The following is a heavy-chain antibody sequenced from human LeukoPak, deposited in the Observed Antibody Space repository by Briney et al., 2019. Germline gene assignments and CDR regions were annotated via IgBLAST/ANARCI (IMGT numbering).Heavy chain of an antibody. V-gene: IGHV1-8*01. CDR2: MNPNSGNT. CDR1: GYTFTSYD. Sequence: ASVKVSCKASGYTFTSYDINWVRQATGQGLEWRGWMNPNSGNTGYAQKFQGRVTMTRNTSISTAYMELSSLRSEDTAVYYCARGGGTVSYYYYYGMDGWGQGTTVTVS. J-gene: IGHJ6*02. D-gene: IGHD4-17*01. CDR3: ARGGGTVSYYYYYGMDG.